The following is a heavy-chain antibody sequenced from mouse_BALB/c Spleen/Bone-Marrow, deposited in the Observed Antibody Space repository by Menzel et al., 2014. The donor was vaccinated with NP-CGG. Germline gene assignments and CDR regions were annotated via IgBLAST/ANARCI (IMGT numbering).Heavy chain of an antibody. D-gene: IGHD2-4*01. CDR2: IDPANGNT. J-gene: IGHJ2*01. CDR1: GFNIKDTY. Sequence: EVNLVESGAELVKPGASVKLSCTASGFNIKDTYMHWVKQRPEQGLEWIGRIDPANGNTKYDPKFQGKATITADTSSNTAYLQLSSLTSEDTAVYYCARLITTDYWGQGTTLTVSS. V-gene: IGHV14-3*02. CDR3: ARLITTDY.